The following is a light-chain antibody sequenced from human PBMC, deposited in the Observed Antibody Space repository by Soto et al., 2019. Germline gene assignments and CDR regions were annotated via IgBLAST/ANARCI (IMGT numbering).Light chain of an antibody. V-gene: IGKV3-20*01. Sequence: EAELTQSPGTLSLSPGERATLSCRASQNVRNNYIGWYQQKPGQAPRLLIYGASSRATGIPERFSGSVSETDFTLSISRLEPEDFAVYYCQHYGNSPLTFGQGTRLEIK. J-gene: IGKJ5*01. CDR1: QNVRNNY. CDR2: GAS. CDR3: QHYGNSPLT.